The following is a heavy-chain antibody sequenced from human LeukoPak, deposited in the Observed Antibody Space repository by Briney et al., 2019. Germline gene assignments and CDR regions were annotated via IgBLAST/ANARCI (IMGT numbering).Heavy chain of an antibody. CDR1: GFTFSSYA. J-gene: IGHJ6*02. D-gene: IGHD3-16*01. CDR2: ISYDGSKK. V-gene: IGHV3-30-3*01. Sequence: GGSLRVSCAASGFTFSSYAMHWVRQAPGKGLEWVAVISYDGSKKYYADSVKGRFTISRDNSKSTLYLQMNSLRAEDTAVYYCARDTSVTNWGSSAYYYYGMDVWGQGTTVTVSS. CDR3: ARDTSVTNWGSSAYYYYGMDV.